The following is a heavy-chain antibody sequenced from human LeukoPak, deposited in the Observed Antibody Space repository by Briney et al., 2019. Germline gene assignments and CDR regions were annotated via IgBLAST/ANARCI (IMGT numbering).Heavy chain of an antibody. CDR1: GVSISYCY. D-gene: IGHD2-15*01. CDR3: ARGLKYCSDGTCRSTYFHY. J-gene: IGHJ4*02. V-gene: IGHV4-4*07. Sequence: SETLSLTGTVSGVSISYCYWTWIREPAGKGLGWSARICSSGSTDYYPSLKSVASLLVDTSQNQFSLWLSSVTAADTAIYYCARGLKYCSDGTCRSTYFHYWGQGTQVPVSS. CDR2: ICSSGST.